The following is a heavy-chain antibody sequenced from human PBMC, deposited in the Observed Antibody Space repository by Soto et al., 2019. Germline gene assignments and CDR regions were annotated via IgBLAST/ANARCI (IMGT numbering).Heavy chain of an antibody. Sequence: ASETLSLTCTASGGSISSYYWSWIRQPAGKGLEWIGRIYTSGSTNYNPSLKSRVTMSVDTSKNQFSLKLSSVTAADTAVYYCARGVGYSSSSLPWFDPWGQGTLVTVSS. V-gene: IGHV4-4*07. CDR1: GGSISSYY. D-gene: IGHD6-6*01. CDR2: IYTSGST. J-gene: IGHJ5*02. CDR3: ARGVGYSSSSLPWFDP.